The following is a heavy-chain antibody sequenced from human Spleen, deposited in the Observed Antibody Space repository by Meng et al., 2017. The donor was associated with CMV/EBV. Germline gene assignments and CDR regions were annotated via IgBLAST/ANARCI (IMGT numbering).Heavy chain of an antibody. V-gene: IGHV4-59*12. D-gene: IGHD3-9*01. CDR2: IYYSGTT. Sequence: SETLSLTCTVSAGFISNYYWSWIRQPPGKGLEWIGYIYYSGTTKYNPSLKSRVTISADTSKKQLSLKLSSVTAADTAVYYCARQYYDILTGSYYFDYWGQGTLVTVSS. J-gene: IGHJ4*02. CDR3: ARQYYDILTGSYYFDY. CDR1: AGFISNYY.